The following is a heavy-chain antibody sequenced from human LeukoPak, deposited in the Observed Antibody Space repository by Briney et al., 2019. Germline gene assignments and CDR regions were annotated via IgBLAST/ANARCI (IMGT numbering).Heavy chain of an antibody. CDR2: IYYSGST. CDR1: GGSISSSSYY. V-gene: IGHV4-39*01. CDR3: ARQFFGITMVRGVINPCFDY. Sequence: PSETLSLTCTVSGGSISSSSYYWGWIRQPPGKGLEWIGSIYYSGSTYYNPSLKSRVTISVDTSKNQFSLKLSSVTAADTAVYYCARQFFGITMVRGVINPCFDYWGQGTLVTVSS. D-gene: IGHD3-10*01. J-gene: IGHJ4*02.